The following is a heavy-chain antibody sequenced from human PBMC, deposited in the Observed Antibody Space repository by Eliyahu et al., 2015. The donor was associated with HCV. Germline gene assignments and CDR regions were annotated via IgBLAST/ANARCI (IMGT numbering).Heavy chain of an antibody. J-gene: IGHJ5*02. D-gene: IGHD6-19*01. CDR2: IHYSGST. V-gene: IGHV4-59*01. CDR3: ASGGGGIAVTGTGGWFDP. Sequence: QVQLQESXPGLVKPSETLSLTCTVSGASITTXYWXWIRQPPGKGLEWIGYIHYSGSTNYXPSLKNRVTISIDTSKNQFSLKLTSVTAADTAMYYCASGGGGIAVTGTGGWFDPWGQGTLVTVSS. CDR1: GASITTXY.